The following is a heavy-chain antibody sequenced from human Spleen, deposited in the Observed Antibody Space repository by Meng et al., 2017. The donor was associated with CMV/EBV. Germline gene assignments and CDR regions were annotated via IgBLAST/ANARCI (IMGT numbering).Heavy chain of an antibody. V-gene: IGHV5-51*01. CDR3: ARQLDTRTWDNWFDP. Sequence: GYTFTGNFWHWLRQAPGQGLEWMGIIYPGDSDTTYSPSFQGQVTISADKSISTTYLQWSSLKASDTAIYYCARQLDTRTWDNWFDPWGQGTLVTVSS. CDR2: IYPGDSDT. CDR1: GYTFTGNF. D-gene: IGHD2-2*01. J-gene: IGHJ5*02.